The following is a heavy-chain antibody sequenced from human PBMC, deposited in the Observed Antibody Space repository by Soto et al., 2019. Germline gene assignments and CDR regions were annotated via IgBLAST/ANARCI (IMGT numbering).Heavy chain of an antibody. CDR3: ARGAPVFIRH. Sequence: PSETLSLTCAVSGCSISSGGYSWSWIRQPPGKGLEWIGYIYHSGSTYYNPSLKSRVTISVDRSKNQFSLKLSSVTAADTAVYYCARGAPVFIRHWGQGTLVTVS. J-gene: IGHJ1*01. CDR1: GCSISSGGYS. D-gene: IGHD3-10*01. V-gene: IGHV4-30-2*01. CDR2: IYHSGST.